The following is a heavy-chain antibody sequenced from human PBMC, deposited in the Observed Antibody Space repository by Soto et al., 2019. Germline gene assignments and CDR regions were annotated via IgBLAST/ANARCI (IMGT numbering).Heavy chain of an antibody. D-gene: IGHD6-13*01. Sequence: GGSLRLSCAASGFTFSSYGMHWVRQAPGKGLEWVAVISYDGSNKYYADSVKGRFTISRDNSKNTLYLQMNSLRAEDTAVYYCAKGGFRKSGYSSSWSTGARYYGMDVWGQGTTVTVSS. CDR2: ISYDGSNK. V-gene: IGHV3-30*18. J-gene: IGHJ6*02. CDR1: GFTFSSYG. CDR3: AKGGFRKSGYSSSWSTGARYYGMDV.